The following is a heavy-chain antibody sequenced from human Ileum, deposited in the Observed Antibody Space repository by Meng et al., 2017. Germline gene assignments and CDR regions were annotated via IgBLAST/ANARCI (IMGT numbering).Heavy chain of an antibody. CDR3: ARDHWGSLDY. CDR2: AST. CDR1: GASVTTSHYQ. Sequence: QVQLQESGPGLVRPSWTLSFICTVSGASVTTSHYQWGWIRQPPGKGLEWIGYASTNYNPSLKSRLTISLDTSKNQVSLKLTSVTAADTAVYYCARDHWGSLDYWGQGILVTVSS. D-gene: IGHD7-27*01. V-gene: IGHV4-61*01. J-gene: IGHJ4*02.